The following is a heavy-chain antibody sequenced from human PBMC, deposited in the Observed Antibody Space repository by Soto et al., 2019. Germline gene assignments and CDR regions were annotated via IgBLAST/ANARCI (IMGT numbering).Heavy chain of an antibody. CDR3: AREDINCGGDCFSL. V-gene: IGHV3-48*03. Sequence: GGSLRLSCAASGFTLSSYEMNWVRQAPGRGLEWISYISTSGNSIYYADSVRGRFTVSRDSAKNSLYLQMNSLRAEDTAVYYCAREDINCGGDCFSLWGQGTLVTVSS. CDR2: ISTSGNSI. CDR1: GFTLSSYE. D-gene: IGHD2-21*02. J-gene: IGHJ4*02.